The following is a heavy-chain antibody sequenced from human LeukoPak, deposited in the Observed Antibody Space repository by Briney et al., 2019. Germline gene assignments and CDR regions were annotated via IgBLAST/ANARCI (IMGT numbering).Heavy chain of an antibody. CDR3: AKDDTVARPGSDAFDI. Sequence: GGSLRLSCAASGFTFSSYAMHWVCQAPGKGLEWVAVILYDGSNKYYADSVKGRFTISRDNSKNTLYLQMNSLRAEDTAVYYCAKDDTVARPGSDAFDIWGQGTMVTVSS. CDR2: ILYDGSNK. V-gene: IGHV3-30-3*01. J-gene: IGHJ3*02. CDR1: GFTFSSYA. D-gene: IGHD2-15*01.